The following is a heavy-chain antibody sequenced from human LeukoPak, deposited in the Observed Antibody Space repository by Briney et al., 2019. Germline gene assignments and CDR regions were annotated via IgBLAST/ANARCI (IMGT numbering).Heavy chain of an antibody. V-gene: IGHV4-34*01. CDR3: ARGLQVSSGAFDI. Sequence: SETLSLTCAVYGGSFSGYYWSWIRQPPGKGLEWIGEINHSGSTNHNASLKSRVTMSVDTSKNQFSLKLSSVTAADTAVYYCARGLQVSSGAFDIWGQGTMVTVSS. CDR2: INHSGST. CDR1: GGSFSGYY. J-gene: IGHJ3*02. D-gene: IGHD3-10*01.